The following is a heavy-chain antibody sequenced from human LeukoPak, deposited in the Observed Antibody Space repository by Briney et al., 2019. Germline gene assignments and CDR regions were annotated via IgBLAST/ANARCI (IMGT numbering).Heavy chain of an antibody. D-gene: IGHD3-16*01. J-gene: IGHJ4*02. CDR3: ARVNAYYFDY. V-gene: IGHV4-4*07. CDR2: IYTSGST. CDR1: GGSISNYY. Sequence: SETLSLTCNVTGGSISNYYWSWIRQPAGKGLELIGRIYTSGSTNYNPSLKSRDTMSVDTSKNQFSLKLSSVTAADTAVYYCARVNAYYFDYWGQGTLVTVSS.